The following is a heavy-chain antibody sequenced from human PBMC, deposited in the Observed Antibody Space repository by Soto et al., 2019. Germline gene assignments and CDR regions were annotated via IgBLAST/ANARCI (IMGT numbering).Heavy chain of an antibody. CDR3: ARTPSP. CDR2: IYHSGST. CDR1: GGSISSGGYS. Sequence: SETLCVTCGVSGGSISSGGYSWSWIRQPPGKGLEWIGYIYHSGSTYYNPSLKSRVTISVDRSKNQFSLKLSSVTAADTAVYYCARTPSPRGQGTPGTVSS. J-gene: IGHJ5*02. V-gene: IGHV4-30-2*01.